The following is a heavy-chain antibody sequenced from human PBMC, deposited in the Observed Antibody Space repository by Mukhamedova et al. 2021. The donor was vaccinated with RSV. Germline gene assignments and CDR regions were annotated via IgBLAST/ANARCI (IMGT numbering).Heavy chain of an antibody. D-gene: IGHD5-18*01. Sequence: VTISVDTSKNQFSLKLSSVTAADTAVYYCARDTVDTAMGHDYWGQGTLVTVSS. V-gene: IGHV4-39*07. CDR3: ARDTVDTAMGHDY. J-gene: IGHJ4*02.